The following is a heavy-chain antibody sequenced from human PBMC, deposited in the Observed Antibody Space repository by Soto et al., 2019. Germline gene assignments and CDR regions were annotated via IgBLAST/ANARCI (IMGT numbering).Heavy chain of an antibody. CDR3: ARDRSPMPHSSSWYGTYYYYGMDV. CDR1: GGTFSSYA. Sequence: SVKVSCKASGGTFSSYAISWVRQAPGQGLEWMGGIFPIFGTANYAQKFQGRVMITADESTSTAYMELSSLRFEDTAVYYCARDRSPMPHSSSWYGTYYYYGMDVWGQGTTVTVSS. CDR2: IFPIFGTA. V-gene: IGHV1-69*13. D-gene: IGHD6-13*01. J-gene: IGHJ6*02.